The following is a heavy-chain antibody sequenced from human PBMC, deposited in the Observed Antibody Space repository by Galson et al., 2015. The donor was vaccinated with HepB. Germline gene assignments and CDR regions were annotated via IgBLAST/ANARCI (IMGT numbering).Heavy chain of an antibody. CDR2: ISGGGGST. V-gene: IGHV3-23*01. CDR1: GFTFSSYA. D-gene: IGHD6-13*01. Sequence: SLRLSCAASGFTFSSYAMRWVRQAPGKGLEWVSAISGGGGSTYYADSVKGRFTISRDNSKNTLYLQMNSLRAEDTAVYYCAKYQSIRDSSSPILFYFDYWGQGTLVTVSS. CDR3: AKYQSIRDSSSPILFYFDY. J-gene: IGHJ4*02.